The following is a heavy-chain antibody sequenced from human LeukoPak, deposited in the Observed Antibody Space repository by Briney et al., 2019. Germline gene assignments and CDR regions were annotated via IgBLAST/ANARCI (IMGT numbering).Heavy chain of an antibody. J-gene: IGHJ4*02. Sequence: GGSLRLSCAASGFTFSRYAMSWVRQTPGRGLEWVSAISGSGDSTYYADSVQGRFTIFRDNSKNTLFLHMNSLRAEDTAVYYCGKGESSSTYSEFDYWGQGTLVTVSS. D-gene: IGHD2-2*01. V-gene: IGHV3-23*01. CDR3: GKGESSSTYSEFDY. CDR1: GFTFSRYA. CDR2: ISGSGDST.